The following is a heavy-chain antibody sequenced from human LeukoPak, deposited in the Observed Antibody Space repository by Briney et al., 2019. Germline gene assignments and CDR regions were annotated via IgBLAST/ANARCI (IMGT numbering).Heavy chain of an antibody. CDR1: GYTFTGYY. Sequence: GASVKVSCKASGYTFTGYYMHWVRQAPGQGLEWMGWISAYNGNTNYAQKLQGRVTMTTDTSTSTAYMELRSLRSDDTAVYYCATSDYDFWSGYPTDDAFDIWGQGTMVTVSS. V-gene: IGHV1-18*04. CDR2: ISAYNGNT. CDR3: ATSDYDFWSGYPTDDAFDI. D-gene: IGHD3-3*01. J-gene: IGHJ3*02.